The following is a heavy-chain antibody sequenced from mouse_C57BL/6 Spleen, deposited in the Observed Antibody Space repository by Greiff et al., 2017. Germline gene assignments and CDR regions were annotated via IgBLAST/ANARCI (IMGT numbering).Heavy chain of an antibody. J-gene: IGHJ2*01. CDR2: ICSGGRYT. CDR3: AMVSGYLDY. Sequence: EVKLVESGRDLVKPGGSLKLSCAASGFTFSSYGMSLVRQTPDKRLEWVATICSGGRYTYYPDSVKGRFTISRDNAKNTLYLQMSSLKAEDTAMYYCAMVSGYLDYWGQGTTLTVSS. D-gene: IGHD6-2*01. CDR1: GFTFSSYG. V-gene: IGHV5-6*01.